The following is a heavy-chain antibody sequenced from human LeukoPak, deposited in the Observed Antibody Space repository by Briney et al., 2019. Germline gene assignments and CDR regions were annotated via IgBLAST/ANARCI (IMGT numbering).Heavy chain of an antibody. Sequence: PGGSLRLSCAASGFTVSSNYMSWVRQAPGKGLEWVSVIYSGGSTYYADSVRGRFTISRDNSKNTLYLQMNSLRAEDTAVYYCARSELDIVVVPAAIGPATSTEFWGQGTLVTVSS. CDR3: ARSELDIVVVPAAIGPATSTEF. CDR1: GFTVSSNY. V-gene: IGHV3-66*01. J-gene: IGHJ4*02. CDR2: IYSGGST. D-gene: IGHD2-2*02.